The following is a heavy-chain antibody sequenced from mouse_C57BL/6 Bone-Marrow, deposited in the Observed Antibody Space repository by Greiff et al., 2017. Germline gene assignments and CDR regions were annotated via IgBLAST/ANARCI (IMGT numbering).Heavy chain of an antibody. J-gene: IGHJ2*01. CDR2: IDPENGGT. V-gene: IGHV1-15*01. Sequence: QVQLKQSGAELVRPGASVTLSCKASGYTFTDYEMHWVKQTPVHGLEWIGAIDPENGGTAYNQKFKGKAILTADKSSSTAYMELRSLTSEDSAVYYCTRQGLYGSSQYYFDYWGQGTTLTVSS. D-gene: IGHD1-1*01. CDR3: TRQGLYGSSQYYFDY. CDR1: GYTFTDYE.